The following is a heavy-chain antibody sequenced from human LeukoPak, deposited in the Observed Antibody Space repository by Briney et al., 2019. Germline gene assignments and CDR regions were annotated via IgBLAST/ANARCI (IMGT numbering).Heavy chain of an antibody. D-gene: IGHD6-6*01. Sequence: GGSLRLSCAASGLTFSSYALHWVRQAPGKGLEWVSVISYDGGKEYYADSVKGRFTISRDNSKNTLYLQMNSLRGEDTAAYYCARDRNSASSNNWFDPWGQGTLVTVSS. CDR1: GLTFSSYA. CDR3: ARDRNSASSNNWFDP. CDR2: ISYDGGKE. J-gene: IGHJ5*02. V-gene: IGHV3-30-3*01.